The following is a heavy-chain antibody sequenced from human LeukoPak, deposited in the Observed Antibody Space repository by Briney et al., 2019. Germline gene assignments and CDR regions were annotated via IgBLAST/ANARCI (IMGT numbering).Heavy chain of an antibody. D-gene: IGHD6-19*01. CDR1: GDSISNYY. Sequence: PSETLSLTCTVSGDSISNYYGSWIRQSPGKKLEWIGYMYSRGSTIYNPSLKSRVTISTDTSKNQFSLRLTSVTAADTAVYYCARADKAVTGTLDYWGQGTLITVSS. CDR3: ARADKAVTGTLDY. J-gene: IGHJ4*02. CDR2: MYSRGST. V-gene: IGHV4-59*01.